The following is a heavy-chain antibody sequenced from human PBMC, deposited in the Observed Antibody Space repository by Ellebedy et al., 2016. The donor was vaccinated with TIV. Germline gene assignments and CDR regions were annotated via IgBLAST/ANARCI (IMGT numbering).Heavy chain of an antibody. CDR2: INQDGSEK. D-gene: IGHD4-17*01. CDR3: ATDWSYGDFRSPAHAFVI. J-gene: IGHJ3*02. Sequence: GESLKISCAASRFSFSSYWMSWVRQSPGKGLEWVANINQDGSEKYYVDSVKGRFTISRDNAKNSLYLQMNSLRADDPSVYYCATDWSYGDFRSPAHAFVIWGQGTVVTVSS. V-gene: IGHV3-7*01. CDR1: RFSFSSYW.